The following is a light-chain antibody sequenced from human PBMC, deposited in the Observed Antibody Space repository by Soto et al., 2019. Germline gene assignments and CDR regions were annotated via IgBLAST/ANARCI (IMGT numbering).Light chain of an antibody. CDR3: QQYNTYWT. CDR2: KAS. V-gene: IGKV1-5*03. J-gene: IGKJ1*01. Sequence: DIQMTQSPSTLSASVGGRVTITCRASQTISNWLAWYQQKPGKAPKILLYKASNLESGVPLRFSGNGSGTEFALTISSLQPDDFATYYCQQYNTYWTFGQGTKV. CDR1: QTISNW.